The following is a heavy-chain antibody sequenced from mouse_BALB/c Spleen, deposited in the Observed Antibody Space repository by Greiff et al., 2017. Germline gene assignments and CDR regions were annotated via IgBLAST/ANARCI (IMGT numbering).Heavy chain of an antibody. CDR3: ASRDYDGIDY. Sequence: EVQLVESGPGLVKPSQSLSLTCTVTGYSITSDYAWNWIRQFPGNKLEWMGYISYSGSTSYNPSLKSRISITRDTSKNQFFLQLNSVTTEDTATYYCASRDYDGIDYWGQGTTLTVSS. CDR1: GYSITSDYA. D-gene: IGHD2-4*01. CDR2: ISYSGST. V-gene: IGHV3-2*02. J-gene: IGHJ2*01.